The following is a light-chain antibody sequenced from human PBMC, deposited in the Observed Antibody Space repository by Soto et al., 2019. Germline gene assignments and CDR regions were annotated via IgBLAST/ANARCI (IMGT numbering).Light chain of an antibody. J-gene: IGLJ2*01. CDR3: QYSYSSLSVV. V-gene: IGLV1-40*01. CDR2: GNS. CDR1: SSNIGAGYD. Sequence: QSVLTQPPSVSGAPGQRVTISCTGSSSNIGAGYDVHWYQQLPGTAPKLLIYGNSNRPSGVPDRFSGSKSGTSASLAITGIQAEDEADYCQYSYSSLSVVFGGGTKLTVL.